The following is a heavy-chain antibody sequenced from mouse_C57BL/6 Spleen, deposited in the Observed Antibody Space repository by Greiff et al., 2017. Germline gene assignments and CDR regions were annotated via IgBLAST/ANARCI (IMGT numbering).Heavy chain of an antibody. D-gene: IGHD2-4*01. CDR3: AGRGDYDEFAY. V-gene: IGHV1-55*01. Sequence: QVQLQQPGAELVQPGASVKLSCKASGYTFTSYWLTWVQQRPGQGLEWIGDIYPGSGSTNYNEKFKSKVTLTVGTSSSTAYMQLSSLTSEDYAVNYYAGRGDYDEFAYWGQGTLVTVSA. CDR1: GYTFTSYW. J-gene: IGHJ3*01. CDR2: IYPGSGST.